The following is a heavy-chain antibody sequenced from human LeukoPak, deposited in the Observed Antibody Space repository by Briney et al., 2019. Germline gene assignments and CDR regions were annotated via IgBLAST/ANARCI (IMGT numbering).Heavy chain of an antibody. CDR2: ISSSSNII. CDR3: AKGVDGYCSSDSCYAYDC. Sequence: PGGSLRLSCAASGFTFSNYNMNWVRQPPGKGLQWVSYISSSSNIIYYADSVKGRFTISRDNAKNSLFLQMNSLRAEDTAVYWCAKGVDGYCSSDSCYAYDCWGQGTLVTVSS. D-gene: IGHD2-2*01. CDR1: GFTFSNYN. J-gene: IGHJ4*02. V-gene: IGHV3-48*01.